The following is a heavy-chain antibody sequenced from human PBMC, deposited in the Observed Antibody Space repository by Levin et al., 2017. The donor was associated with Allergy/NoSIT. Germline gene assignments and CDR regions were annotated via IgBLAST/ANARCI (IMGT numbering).Heavy chain of an antibody. CDR3: ARGKSSDLQACGY. CDR1: GYTSTSDD. CDR2: MNLNSGNT. V-gene: IGHV1-8*01. Sequence: GESLKISCKTSGYTSTSDDINWVRQATGQGLEWMGWMNLNSGNTGYAQKFQGRVTMTRNTSKSTAYMELSSLGSEDTAVYYCARGKSSDLQACGYWGQGTLVTVSS. D-gene: IGHD2-15*01. J-gene: IGHJ4*02.